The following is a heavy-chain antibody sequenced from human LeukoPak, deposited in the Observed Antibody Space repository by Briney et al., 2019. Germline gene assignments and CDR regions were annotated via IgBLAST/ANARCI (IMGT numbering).Heavy chain of an antibody. Sequence: GGSLGLSCAASGFTFSSYSMNWVRQAPGKGLEWVSYISSSSSTIYYADSVKGRFTISRDNAKNSLYLQMNSLRDGDTAVYYCARDQELLDYWGQGTLVTVSS. V-gene: IGHV3-48*02. CDR1: GFTFSSYS. CDR3: ARDQELLDY. CDR2: ISSSSSTI. J-gene: IGHJ4*02. D-gene: IGHD6-13*01.